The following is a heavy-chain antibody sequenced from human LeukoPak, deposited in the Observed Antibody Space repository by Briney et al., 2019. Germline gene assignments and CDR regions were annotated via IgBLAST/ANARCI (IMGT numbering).Heavy chain of an antibody. CDR1: GGSFSGYY. CDR3: ARGIVATILYYYYYMDV. J-gene: IGHJ6*03. D-gene: IGHD5-12*01. V-gene: IGHV4-34*01. CDR2: INHSGST. Sequence: SETLSHTCAVYGGSFSGYYWSWIRQPPGKGLEWIGEINHSGSTNYNPSLKSRVTISVDTSKNQFSLKLSSVTAADTAVYYCARGIVATILYYYYYMDVWGKGTTVTVSS.